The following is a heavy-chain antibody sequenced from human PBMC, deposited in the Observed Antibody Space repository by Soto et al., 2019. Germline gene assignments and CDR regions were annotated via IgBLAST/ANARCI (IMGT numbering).Heavy chain of an antibody. J-gene: IGHJ4*02. V-gene: IGHV3-66*01. Sequence: EVQLVESGGGLVQPGGSLRLSCAASGFTVSGNYMNWVRQAPGKGLEWVSVIFSGDSTYYTDSVKGRFTISRDNSKNTLYLQMNTLRAEDTAVDYCARDLGGYSYGTLDYWGQGTLVTGSS. D-gene: IGHD5-18*01. CDR1: GFTVSGNY. CDR2: IFSGDST. CDR3: ARDLGGYSYGTLDY.